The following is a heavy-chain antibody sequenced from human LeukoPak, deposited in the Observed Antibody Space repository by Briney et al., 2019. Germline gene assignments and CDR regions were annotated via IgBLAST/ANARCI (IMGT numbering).Heavy chain of an antibody. CDR1: GGSISSYY. CDR2: IYYSGST. V-gene: IGHV4-59*01. Sequence: SETLSLTCTVSGGSISSYYWSWIRQPPGKGLEWIGYIYYSGSTNYNPSLKSRVTISVDTSKNQFSLKLSSVTAADTAVYYCARGVKWYYDSSGYTSMDVWGQGTTVTVSS. J-gene: IGHJ6*02. D-gene: IGHD3-22*01. CDR3: ARGVKWYYDSSGYTSMDV.